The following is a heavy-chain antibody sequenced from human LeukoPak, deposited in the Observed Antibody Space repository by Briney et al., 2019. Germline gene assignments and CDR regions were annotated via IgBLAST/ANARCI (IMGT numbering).Heavy chain of an antibody. V-gene: IGHV1-69*05. D-gene: IGHD2-15*01. CDR3: ARVGGGSMHFDI. CDR2: IIPIFGTA. CDR1: GGTFSSYA. Sequence: SVKVSCKASGGTFSSYAISWVRQAPGQGLEWMGGIIPIFGTANYAQKFQGRATITTGESTSTAYMELSSLRSEDTAVYYCARVGGGSMHFDIWGQGTMVTVSS. J-gene: IGHJ3*02.